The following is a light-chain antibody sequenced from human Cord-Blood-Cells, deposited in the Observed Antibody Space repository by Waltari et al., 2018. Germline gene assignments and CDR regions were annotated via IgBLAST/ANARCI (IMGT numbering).Light chain of an antibody. Sequence: QSALTQPASVSGSPGQSITISCTGTSSDVGGYNYVSWYQQHPGKAPKLMLYDVSNRPSGVSNRFSGSKSGNTASLTISGLQAEDEVDYYCSSYTSSSTNWVFGGGTKLTVL. V-gene: IGLV2-14*01. CDR3: SSYTSSSTNWV. CDR2: DVS. CDR1: SSDVGGYNY. J-gene: IGLJ3*02.